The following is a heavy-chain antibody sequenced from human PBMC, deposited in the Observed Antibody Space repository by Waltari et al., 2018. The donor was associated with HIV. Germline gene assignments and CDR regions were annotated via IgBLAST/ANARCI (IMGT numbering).Heavy chain of an antibody. J-gene: IGHJ4*02. CDR1: GGSISSYY. V-gene: IGHV4-4*07. Sequence: QVQLQESGPGLVKPSETMSLTCTVSGGSISSYYWIWIRQPAGKGLEWIGRIYTSGSTNYNPSLKSRVTMSVDTSKNQFSLKLSSVTAADTAVYYCARLNFPPAWYFDYWGQGTLVTVSS. CDR3: ARLNFPPAWYFDY. CDR2: IYTSGST.